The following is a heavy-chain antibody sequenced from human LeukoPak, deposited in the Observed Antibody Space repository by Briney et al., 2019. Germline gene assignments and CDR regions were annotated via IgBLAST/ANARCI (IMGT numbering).Heavy chain of an antibody. Sequence: PSETLSLTCTVSGGSISSYYWSWIRQPPGKGLEWIGYIYYSGSTNYNPSLKSRVTISVDTSKNQFSLKLSSVTAADTAVYYCARDRGPELVQRYYYYYYGMDVWGQGTTVTVSS. V-gene: IGHV4-59*01. CDR3: ARDRGPELVQRYYYYYYGMDV. CDR2: IYYSGST. D-gene: IGHD1-1*01. J-gene: IGHJ6*02. CDR1: GGSISSYY.